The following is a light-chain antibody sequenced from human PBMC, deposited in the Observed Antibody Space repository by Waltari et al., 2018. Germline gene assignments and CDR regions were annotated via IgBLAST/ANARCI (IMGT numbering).Light chain of an antibody. CDR3: QKYNSAPLT. Sequence: DIQMTQSLSSLSPSVGDRVTITCRASQGISNSLAWYQHKPGKVPELLIYGASTLQSGVPSRFSGSGSGTDFTLTISSLQPEDVATYYCQKYNSAPLTFGGGTKVEIK. J-gene: IGKJ4*01. V-gene: IGKV1-27*01. CDR2: GAS. CDR1: QGISNS.